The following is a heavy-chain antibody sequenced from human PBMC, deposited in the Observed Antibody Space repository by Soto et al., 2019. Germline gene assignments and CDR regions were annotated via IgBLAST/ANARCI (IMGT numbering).Heavy chain of an antibody. V-gene: IGHV1-69*13. CDR3: ARAQQQLVLGAFDI. CDR2: IIPIFGTA. CDR1: GGTFSSYA. Sequence: ASVKVSCKASGGTFSSYAISWVRQAPGQGLEWMGGIIPIFGTANYAQKFQGRVTITADESTSTAYMELSSLRSEDTAVYYCARAQQQLVLGAFDIWGQGTMVTVSS. J-gene: IGHJ3*02. D-gene: IGHD6-13*01.